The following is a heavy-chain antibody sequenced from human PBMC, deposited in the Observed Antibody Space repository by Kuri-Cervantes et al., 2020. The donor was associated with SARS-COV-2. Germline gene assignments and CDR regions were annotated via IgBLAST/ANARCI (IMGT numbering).Heavy chain of an antibody. J-gene: IGHJ4*02. CDR1: GFTFSSYA. D-gene: IGHD1-26*01. CDR3: TRWRVGAKT. CDR2: IYSGGSST. V-gene: IGHV3-23*03. Sequence: GESLKISCAASGFTFSSYAMSWVRQAPGKGLEWVSVIYSGGSSTYYADSVKGRFTISRDNAKNSLYLQMNSLRAEDTAVYYCTRWRVGAKTWGQGTQVTVSS.